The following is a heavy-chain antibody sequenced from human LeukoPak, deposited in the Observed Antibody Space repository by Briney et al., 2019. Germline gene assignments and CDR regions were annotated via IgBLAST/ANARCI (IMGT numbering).Heavy chain of an antibody. CDR3: ERERVVRFDY. V-gene: IGHV3-48*03. CDR2: ICGSGSTI. J-gene: IGHJ4*02. D-gene: IGHD3-16*02. Sequence: GGSLRLSCAASALTVSSYEMNWVRPAPGEGRECVSYICGSGSTIYYADSVKGRFTISRDKAKNSLYLKMISLRDEDTDVYYCERERVVRFDYWGQGTLVTVSS. CDR1: ALTVSSYE.